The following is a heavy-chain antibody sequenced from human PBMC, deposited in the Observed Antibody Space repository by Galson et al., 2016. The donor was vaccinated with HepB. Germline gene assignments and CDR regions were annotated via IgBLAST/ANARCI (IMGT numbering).Heavy chain of an antibody. D-gene: IGHD6-13*01. CDR3: AKEVGYRNTWYPFDY. CDR2: INPRSGVT. Sequence: SVKVSCKASGYIFTDYYMHWVRQAPGQGLEWMGRINPRSGVTSYAQEFGGRVTMTRDTSITTFYMDLSDLRSDDTAVYYCAKEVGYRNTWYPFDYWGQGSLVTVSS. J-gene: IGHJ4*02. CDR1: GYIFTDYY. V-gene: IGHV1-2*06.